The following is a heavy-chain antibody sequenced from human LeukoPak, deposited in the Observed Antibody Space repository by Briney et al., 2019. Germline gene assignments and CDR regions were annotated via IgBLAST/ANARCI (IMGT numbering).Heavy chain of an antibody. CDR2: FTSSGGST. CDR3: AKDAVAPGSGGDYFDY. CDR1: GFTFSSYA. J-gene: IGHJ4*02. Sequence: GGSLRLSCAASGFTFSSYAMTWVRQAPGKGLEWVSVFTSSGGSTYYADSVKGRFTISRDKSKNTLYLQMNSLRAEDTAVYYCAKDAVAPGSGGDYFDYWGQGTLVTVSS. D-gene: IGHD3-10*01. V-gene: IGHV3-23*01.